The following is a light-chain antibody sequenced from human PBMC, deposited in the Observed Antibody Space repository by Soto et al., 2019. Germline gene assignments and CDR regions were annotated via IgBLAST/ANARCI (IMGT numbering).Light chain of an antibody. V-gene: IGLV2-14*01. J-gene: IGLJ2*01. CDR2: DVS. CDR1: SSDVGGYNY. CDR3: SSYTSSSTRV. Sequence: QSALTQPASVSGSPGQSITISCTGTSSDVGGYNYVSWYQQRPGKAPKLMIYDVSNRPSGVSNRFSGSKSGNTASLTISGLQAEDEADYYCSSYTSSSTRVFGGGTKLTGL.